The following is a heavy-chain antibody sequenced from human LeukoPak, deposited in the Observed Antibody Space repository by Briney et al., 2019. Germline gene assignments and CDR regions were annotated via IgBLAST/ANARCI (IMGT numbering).Heavy chain of an antibody. D-gene: IGHD5-18*01. CDR2: ISSSSSYI. CDR1: GFTFSSYS. V-gene: IGHV3-21*01. J-gene: IGHJ4*02. Sequence: GGSLRLSCAASGFTFSSYSMNWVRQAPGKGLEWVSSISSSSSYIYYADSVKGRFTISRDNAKNSLYLQMSSLRAEDTAVYYCASPKGGYSYGLQYYFDYWGQGTLVTVSS. CDR3: ASPKGGYSYGLQYYFDY.